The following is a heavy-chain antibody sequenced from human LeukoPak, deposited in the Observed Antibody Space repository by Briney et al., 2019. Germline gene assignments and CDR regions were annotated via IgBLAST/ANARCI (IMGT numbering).Heavy chain of an antibody. CDR1: GFTFSRYW. CDR2: IKQDGSEK. V-gene: IGHV3-7*01. D-gene: IGHD3-10*01. Sequence: GGPLRLSCAASGFTFSRYWMSWVRQAPGKGLEWVANIKQDGSEKYYVDSVRGRFTISRDNAKNSLYQQMSSLRAEETAVYYCARLLVYNSGGEAFDYWGQGTLVTVSS. J-gene: IGHJ4*02. CDR3: ARLLVYNSGGEAFDY.